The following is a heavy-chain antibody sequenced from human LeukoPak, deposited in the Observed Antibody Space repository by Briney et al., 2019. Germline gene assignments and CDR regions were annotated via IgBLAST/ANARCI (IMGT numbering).Heavy chain of an antibody. Sequence: AGGSLRLSCAASGFTVSSNYMSWVRQAPGKGLEWVSVMYSGVNAYYEDSVKGRFTISRDNSKNTLYLQMNSLRAEDTAVYYCAKRGYCSGGSCYSFDYWGQGTLVTVSS. CDR2: MYSGVNA. CDR3: AKRGYCSGGSCYSFDY. V-gene: IGHV3-53*05. D-gene: IGHD2-15*01. CDR1: GFTVSSNY. J-gene: IGHJ4*02.